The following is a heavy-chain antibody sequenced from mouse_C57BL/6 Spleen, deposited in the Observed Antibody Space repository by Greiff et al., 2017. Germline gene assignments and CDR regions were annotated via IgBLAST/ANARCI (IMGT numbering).Heavy chain of an antibody. J-gene: IGHJ4*01. Sequence: EVQLQQSGPELVKPGASVKIPCKASGYTFTDYNMDWVKQSPGKSLEWIGDINPNNSGTIYNQKFKGKATLTVDKSSSTAYMELRSLTSEDTAVYYCARRYYGSFPYYAMDYWGQGTSVTVSS. D-gene: IGHD1-1*01. CDR2: INPNNSGT. CDR1: GYTFTDYN. CDR3: ARRYYGSFPYYAMDY. V-gene: IGHV1-18*01.